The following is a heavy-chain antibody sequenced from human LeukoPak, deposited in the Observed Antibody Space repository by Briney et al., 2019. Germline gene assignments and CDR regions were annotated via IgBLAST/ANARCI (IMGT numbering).Heavy chain of an antibody. CDR1: GYSISSGYY. CDR2: INHSGST. D-gene: IGHD5-18*01. V-gene: IGHV4-38-2*02. Sequence: SETLSLTCTVSGYSISSGYYWSWIRQPPGKGLEWIGEINHSGSTNYNPSLKSRATISVDTSKNQFSLKLSSVTAADTAVYYCARHNYGARYSYGYARGWFDPWGQGTLVTVSS. CDR3: ARHNYGARYSYGYARGWFDP. J-gene: IGHJ5*02.